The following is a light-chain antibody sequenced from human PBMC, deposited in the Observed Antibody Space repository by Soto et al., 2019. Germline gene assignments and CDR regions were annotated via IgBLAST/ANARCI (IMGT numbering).Light chain of an antibody. V-gene: IGLV2-14*03. Sequence: QSALTQPASVSGSHGQSITISCTGTSSDVGAYDYVSWYQQHPGEVPKLMIFDVSDRPSGVSNRFSGSKSGNTASLTISGLQAEDEADYYCSSFTTSTSYVFGTGTKLTVL. CDR2: DVS. CDR3: SSFTTSTSYV. CDR1: SSDVGAYDY. J-gene: IGLJ1*01.